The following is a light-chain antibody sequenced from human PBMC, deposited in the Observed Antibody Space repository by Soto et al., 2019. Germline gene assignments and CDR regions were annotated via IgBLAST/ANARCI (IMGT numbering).Light chain of an antibody. V-gene: IGKV4-1*01. CDR2: WAS. CDR3: QQYYSTLFT. J-gene: IGKJ3*01. Sequence: DIVMTQSPDSLAVSLGERATINCKSSQSVLYSSNNKNYLAWYQQKPGQPPKLLIYWASTRESGVPDRFSGRGSGPDFTLTISSLQAEDVAVYYCQQYYSTLFTFGPGTKVDIK. CDR1: QSVLYSSNNKNY.